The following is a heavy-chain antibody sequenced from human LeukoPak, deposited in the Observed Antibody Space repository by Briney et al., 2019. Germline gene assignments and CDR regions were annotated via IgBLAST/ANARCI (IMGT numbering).Heavy chain of an antibody. Sequence: GGSLRLSCAASGFTVSSNYMSWVRQAPGKGLEWVSVIYSGGSTYYADSVKGRFTISRDNSKNTLYLQMNSLRAEDTAVYYCAITLTPAAVQTEIKDYWGQGTLVTVSS. CDR2: IYSGGST. D-gene: IGHD6-13*01. CDR1: GFTVSSNY. CDR3: AITLTPAAVQTEIKDY. J-gene: IGHJ4*02. V-gene: IGHV3-66*01.